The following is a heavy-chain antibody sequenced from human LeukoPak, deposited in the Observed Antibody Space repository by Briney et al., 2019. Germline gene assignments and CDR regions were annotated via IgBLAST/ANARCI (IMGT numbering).Heavy chain of an antibody. Sequence: SVKVSCKASGYTFTSYGISWVRQAPGQGLEWMGWISAYNDNTNYAQKLQGRVTMTTDTSTSTAYMELRSLRSDDTAVYYCARAVRKYFDWLPHSGDAFDIWGQGTMVTVSS. CDR1: GYTFTSYG. D-gene: IGHD3-9*01. J-gene: IGHJ3*02. V-gene: IGHV1-18*01. CDR3: ARAVRKYFDWLPHSGDAFDI. CDR2: ISAYNDNT.